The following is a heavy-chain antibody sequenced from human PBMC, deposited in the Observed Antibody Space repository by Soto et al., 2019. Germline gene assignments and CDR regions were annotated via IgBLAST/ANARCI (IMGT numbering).Heavy chain of an antibody. V-gene: IGHV5-51*01. D-gene: IGHD4-17*01. J-gene: IGHJ6*02. CDR1: GYSFTSYW. Sequence: PGESLKISCKGSGYSFTSYWIGWVRQMPGKGLEWMGIIYPGDSDTRYSPSFKGQVTISADKSISTAYLQWSSLKASDTAMYYCASERAPQTTSYGMDVWGQGTTVTVSS. CDR3: ASERAPQTTSYGMDV. CDR2: IYPGDSDT.